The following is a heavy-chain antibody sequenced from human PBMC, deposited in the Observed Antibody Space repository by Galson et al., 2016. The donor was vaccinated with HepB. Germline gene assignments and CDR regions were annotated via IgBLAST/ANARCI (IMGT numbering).Heavy chain of an antibody. V-gene: IGHV3-23*01. CDR2: IIGSGATT. D-gene: IGHD3-10*01. CDR3: ARSYYHDLGTYYMDPH. Sequence: SLRLSCAASGFNFSRYVMAWVRQSPGKGLEWVSGIIGSGATTFYADSLEGRFTISRDNSRNTLDLQINSLRAEDTAVYYCARSYYHDLGTYYMDPHWGQGALVTVSS. CDR1: GFNFSRYV. J-gene: IGHJ4*02.